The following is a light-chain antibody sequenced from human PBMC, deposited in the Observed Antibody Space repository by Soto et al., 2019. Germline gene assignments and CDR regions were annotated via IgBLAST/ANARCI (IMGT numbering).Light chain of an antibody. V-gene: IGKV3-20*01. CDR1: ASVSINI. J-gene: IGKJ4*01. CDR2: GAS. CDR3: RQYGTSLGFP. Sequence: EIVLTESPGTPSLSPGERATLSCRAVASVSINILAWYQEKPGRAPTLLIFGASRRATGIPDRFSGGGSGTAFSLTITRLEPEDFAVYYCRQYGTSLGFPVGGGTKVDIK.